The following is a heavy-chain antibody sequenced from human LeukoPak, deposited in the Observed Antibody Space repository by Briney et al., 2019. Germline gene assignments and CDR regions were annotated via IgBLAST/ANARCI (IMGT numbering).Heavy chain of an antibody. CDR1: GLTFTSHG. D-gene: IGHD4-23*01. CDR3: ARDRGKDYFDS. CDR2: ARNDASDT. V-gene: IGHV3-33*01. J-gene: IGHJ4*02. Sequence: PGTSLRLSCTTSGLTFTSHGSHWLRQVVGKRLEWVAFARNDASDTYHANSVKGRFSVSRDDSKNTLYLQMNSLRPEDTAIYYCARDRGKDYFDSWGQGTQVTVSS.